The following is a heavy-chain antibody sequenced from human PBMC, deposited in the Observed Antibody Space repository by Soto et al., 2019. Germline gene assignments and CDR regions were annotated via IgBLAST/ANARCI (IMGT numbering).Heavy chain of an antibody. J-gene: IGHJ4*02. D-gene: IGHD2-15*01. Sequence: GSPRLSCAASEFSFCSYWMSWVRQAPGKGLEWVANIKQDGSEKYYVDSVKGRFTISRDNAKTPLYLQMNSLRAEDTAVYYCARDFGYCSGGSCYGRGSYDYWGQGT. CDR2: IKQDGSEK. CDR1: EFSFCSYW. V-gene: IGHV3-7*01. CDR3: ARDFGYCSGGSCYGRGSYDY.